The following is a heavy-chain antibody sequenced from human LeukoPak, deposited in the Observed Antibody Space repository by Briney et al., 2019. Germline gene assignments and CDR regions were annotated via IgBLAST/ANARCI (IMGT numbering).Heavy chain of an antibody. D-gene: IGHD3-16*02. Sequence: GGSLRLSCTASGFTFGDYAMSWVRQAPGKGLEWVGFIRSKAYGGTTEYAASVKGRFTISRDDSKSIAYLQMNSLKTEDTAVYYCTVPYYDYVWGSYRREFDYWGQGTLVTVSS. CDR3: TVPYYDYVWGSYRREFDY. CDR2: IRSKAYGGTT. V-gene: IGHV3-49*04. J-gene: IGHJ4*02. CDR1: GFTFGDYA.